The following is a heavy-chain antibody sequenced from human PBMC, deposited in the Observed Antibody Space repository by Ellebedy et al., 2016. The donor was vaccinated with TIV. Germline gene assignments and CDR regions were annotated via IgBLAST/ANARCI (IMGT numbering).Heavy chain of an antibody. D-gene: IGHD1-26*01. Sequence: MPGGSLRLSCTVSGGSISSYYWSWIRQPPGKGLEWIGYIYYSGSTNYNPSLKSRVTISVDTSKNQFSVKLSSVTAADTAVYYCARDRQVGYYYGMDVWGQGTTVTVSS. V-gene: IGHV4-59*01. CDR3: ARDRQVGYYYGMDV. CDR2: IYYSGST. J-gene: IGHJ6*02. CDR1: GGSISSYY.